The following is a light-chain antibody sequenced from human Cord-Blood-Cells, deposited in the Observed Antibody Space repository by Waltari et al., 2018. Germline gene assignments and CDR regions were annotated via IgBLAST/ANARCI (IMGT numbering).Light chain of an antibody. V-gene: IGLV1-40*01. CDR2: GTS. J-gene: IGLJ1*01. CDR1: SSNIGAGYD. Sequence: PVPTHPPSVSGAPGQRVTLSCPGSSSNIGAGYDVHWYPQLPGTAPKLLIYGTSNRPSGVPDRFSGSKSGTSASLAITGLQAEDEADYYCQSYDSSLSGYVFGTGTKVTVL. CDR3: QSYDSSLSGYV.